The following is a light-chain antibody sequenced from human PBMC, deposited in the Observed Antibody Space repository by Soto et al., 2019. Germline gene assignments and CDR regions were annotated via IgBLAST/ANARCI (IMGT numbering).Light chain of an antibody. CDR2: EVS. V-gene: IGLV2-8*01. CDR3: RSYGGSNTVV. CDR1: SSDVGGYNY. Sequence: QSVLTQPPSASGSPGQSVTISCTGSSSDVGGYNYVSWYQQHPGKAPKLMIYEVSKRPSGVPDRLYGSKSGNTASLTVSGLQAEDEAYYYCRSYGGSNTVVFGGGTKLTVL. J-gene: IGLJ2*01.